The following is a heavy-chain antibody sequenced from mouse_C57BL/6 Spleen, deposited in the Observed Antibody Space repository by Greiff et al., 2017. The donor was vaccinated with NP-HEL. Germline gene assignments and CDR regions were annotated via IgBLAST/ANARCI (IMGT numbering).Heavy chain of an antibody. CDR2: INSDGGST. Sequence: EVKLMESGGGLVQPGESLKLSCESNEYEFPSHDMSWVRKTPEKRLELVAAINSDGGSTYYPDTMERRFIISRDNTKKTLYLQMSRLRSEDTALYYCAKQSGNYGAMDYWGQGTSVTVSS. CDR3: AKQSGNYGAMDY. J-gene: IGHJ4*01. D-gene: IGHD2-1*01. V-gene: IGHV5-2*01. CDR1: EYEFPSHD.